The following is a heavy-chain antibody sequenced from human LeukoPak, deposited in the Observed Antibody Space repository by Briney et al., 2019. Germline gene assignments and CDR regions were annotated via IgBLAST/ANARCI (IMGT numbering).Heavy chain of an antibody. J-gene: IGHJ4*02. V-gene: IGHV5-10-1*01. CDR1: GNSFTSYW. Sequence: GESLKISCKGSGNSFTSYWISWVPQMPGKGLEWMGKIDPSDSYTNYSPSFQGHVTISADRSISTAYLQWSSLKASDTAMYYCASHHSSIWAPFDYWGQGTLVTVSS. CDR2: IDPSDSYT. D-gene: IGHD6-13*01. CDR3: ASHHSSIWAPFDY.